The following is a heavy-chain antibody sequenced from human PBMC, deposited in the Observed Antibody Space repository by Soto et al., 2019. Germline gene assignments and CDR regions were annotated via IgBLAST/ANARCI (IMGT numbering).Heavy chain of an antibody. D-gene: IGHD3-10*01. CDR2: ISVPNGNT. Sequence: ASVKVSCKASGYSFTSFGMNWVCQAPGQRLEWMGWISVPNGNTRYSQKFQGRVTVTTDTSASTAYLELRSLRSEDTAVYYCAVCECDSGSGSYDSGSFEHWGQGTLVTVSS. CDR1: GYSFTSFG. J-gene: IGHJ4*02. V-gene: IGHV1-3*01. CDR3: AVCECDSGSGSYDSGSFEH.